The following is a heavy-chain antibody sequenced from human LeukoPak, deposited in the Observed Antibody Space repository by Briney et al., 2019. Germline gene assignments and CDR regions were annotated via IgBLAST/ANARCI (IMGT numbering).Heavy chain of an antibody. CDR3: STDPRLLIY. CDR1: GFTFSSYW. CDR2: IKEDGSEK. V-gene: IGHV3-7*03. D-gene: IGHD2-8*01. J-gene: IGHJ4*01. Sequence: GGSLRLSCAASGFTFSSYWMSWVRQAPGKGLEWVANIKEDGSEKYYVDSVKGRFIISRDNAKNSLYLQMNSLRPDDTALYYCSTDPRLLIYWGHGTLVTVSS.